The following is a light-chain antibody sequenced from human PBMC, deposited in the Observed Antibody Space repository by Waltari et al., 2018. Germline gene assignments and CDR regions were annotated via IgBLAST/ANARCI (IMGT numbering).Light chain of an antibody. CDR1: QSVLYSPNNKNY. CDR2: WAS. Sequence: DIVMTQSPDSLAVSLGERATVNCKSSQSVLYSPNNKNYLAWYHQNTGQPPKLLIAWASTRESGVPDRFSGSGSGTNFTLTISSLQAEDVAVYYCQQYYNTPYTFGQGTKLEIK. CDR3: QQYYNTPYT. V-gene: IGKV4-1*01. J-gene: IGKJ2*01.